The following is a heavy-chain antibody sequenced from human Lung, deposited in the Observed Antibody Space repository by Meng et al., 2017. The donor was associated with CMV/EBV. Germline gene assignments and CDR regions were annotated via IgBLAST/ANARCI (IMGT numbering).Heavy chain of an antibody. V-gene: IGHV1-8*03. Sequence: ASVKVSCKASGYTFTSYDINWVRQATGQGLEWMGWMNPNSGNTGYAQKFQGRVTITRNTSISTAYMELSSLRSEDTAVYYCARVYTCRDDFWRNCYYYGTDVWGQGTTVTVSS. CDR1: GYTFTSYD. D-gene: IGHD3-3*01. CDR3: ARVYTCRDDFWRNCYYYGTDV. CDR2: MNPNSGNT. J-gene: IGHJ6*02.